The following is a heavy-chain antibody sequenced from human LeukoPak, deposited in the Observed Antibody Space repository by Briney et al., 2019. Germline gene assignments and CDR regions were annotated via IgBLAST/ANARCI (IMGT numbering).Heavy chain of an antibody. CDR1: GYTFTSYY. CDR3: ARGPRITLVRGGQWYYYMDV. D-gene: IGHD3-10*01. Sequence: GASVKVSCKASGYTFTSYYIHWVRQAPGQGLEWMGLINPSGGSTNYAQKFQGRVTMTRDTSTSTAYMELSSLRSGDTAVYHCARGPRITLVRGGQWYYYMDVWGKGTTVTISS. V-gene: IGHV1-46*01. J-gene: IGHJ6*03. CDR2: INPSGGST.